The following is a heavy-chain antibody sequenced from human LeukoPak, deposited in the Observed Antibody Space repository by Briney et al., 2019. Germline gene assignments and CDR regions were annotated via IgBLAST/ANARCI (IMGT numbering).Heavy chain of an antibody. Sequence: ASVKVSCKASGYTFTGYYMHWVRQAPGQGLEWMGRINPNSGGTNYAQKFQGRVTMTSDTSISTAYMELSRLRSDDTAVYYCARDRITMVRGVPSKYYDHWGQGTLVTVSS. D-gene: IGHD3-10*01. CDR2: INPNSGGT. CDR3: ARDRITMVRGVPSKYYDH. J-gene: IGHJ4*02. CDR1: GYTFTGYY. V-gene: IGHV1-2*06.